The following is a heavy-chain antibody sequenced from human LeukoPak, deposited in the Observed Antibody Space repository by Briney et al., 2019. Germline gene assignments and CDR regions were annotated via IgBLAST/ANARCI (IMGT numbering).Heavy chain of an antibody. CDR2: YYSGNT. V-gene: IGHV4-59*11. CDR3: ARGSAPVRTSWYFDL. CDR1: GDSMSTHF. J-gene: IGHJ2*01. Sequence: SETLSLTCTVSGDSMSTHFWTWIRHPPGKALEWIGYYSGNTNYNPAKYNPSLRSRVTISADTSKNQFLLKVWSVTAEDTAVYYCARGSAPVRTSWYFDLWGRGTLATVSS. D-gene: IGHD1-14*01.